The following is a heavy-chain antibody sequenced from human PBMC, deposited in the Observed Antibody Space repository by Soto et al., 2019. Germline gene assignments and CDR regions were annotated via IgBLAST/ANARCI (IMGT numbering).Heavy chain of an antibody. V-gene: IGHV1-69*02. CDR2: IIPMLGMS. D-gene: IGHD3-10*01. CDR1: GDTFNFYT. J-gene: IGHJ4*02. CDR3: ATNYGSGSAHFDN. Sequence: QVQMVQSGAEVKTPGSSVKVSCTASGDTFNFYTLRWVRQAPGQGLEWMGRIIPMLGMSNYAQKFQGRVTMIADKSTSTAYMGLSSLRPEDTALYYCATNYGSGSAHFDNWGQGTLVTVSS.